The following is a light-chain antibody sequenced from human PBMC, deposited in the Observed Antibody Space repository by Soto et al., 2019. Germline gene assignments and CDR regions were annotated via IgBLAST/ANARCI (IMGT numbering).Light chain of an antibody. J-gene: IGKJ1*01. CDR2: GAS. V-gene: IGKV3-20*01. CDR1: QSVSSSY. Sequence: EIVLTQSPGILSLSPGERATLSCRASQSVSSSYLAWYQQKPGQAPRLLIYGASSRATGIPDRFSGSGSGTDFTLDISRLEPEDFAVYYCQQYGSSLLTFGQGTKVDVK. CDR3: QQYGSSLLT.